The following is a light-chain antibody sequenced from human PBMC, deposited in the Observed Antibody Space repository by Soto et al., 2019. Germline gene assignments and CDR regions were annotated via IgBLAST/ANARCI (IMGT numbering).Light chain of an antibody. CDR1: QSVSSSY. J-gene: IGKJ5*01. CDR3: HQRSNWLDT. CDR2: GAS. V-gene: IGKV3D-20*02. Sequence: EILLTQSPGTRSLSPWERATLSCRASQSVSSSYLCWYQQKPGQAPRLLIYGASSRATGIPDRFSGSGSGTDFTLTISRLEPEDFAVYYCHQRSNWLDTFGQGTRLEIK.